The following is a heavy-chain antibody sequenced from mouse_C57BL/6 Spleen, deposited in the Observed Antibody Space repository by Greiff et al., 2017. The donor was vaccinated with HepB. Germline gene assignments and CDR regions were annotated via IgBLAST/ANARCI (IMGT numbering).Heavy chain of an antibody. D-gene: IGHD2-1*01. CDR2: ISYDGSN. V-gene: IGHV3-6*01. CDR1: GYSITSGYY. Sequence: EVQLKESGPGLVKPSQSLSLTCSVTGYSITSGYYWNWIRQFPGNKLEWMGYISYDGSNNYNPSLKNRISITRDTSKNQFFLKLNSVTTEDTATYYCARDGNYFYAMDYWGQGTSVTVSS. CDR3: ARDGNYFYAMDY. J-gene: IGHJ4*01.